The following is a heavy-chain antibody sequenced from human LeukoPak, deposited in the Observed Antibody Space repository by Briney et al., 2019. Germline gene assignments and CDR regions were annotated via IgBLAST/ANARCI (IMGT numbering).Heavy chain of an antibody. Sequence: GGSLRLSCAASGFTFSNYAMLWVRQAPGKRLEWDSSLTGSGDGTYYADSVRGRFTISRDNSENTLYLQLNSLRAEDTAVYFCVKGFVHPTYYFEYWGQGTLVTVSS. CDR2: LTGSGDGT. J-gene: IGHJ4*02. D-gene: IGHD3-10*01. CDR1: GFTFSNYA. CDR3: VKGFVHPTYYFEY. V-gene: IGHV3-23*01.